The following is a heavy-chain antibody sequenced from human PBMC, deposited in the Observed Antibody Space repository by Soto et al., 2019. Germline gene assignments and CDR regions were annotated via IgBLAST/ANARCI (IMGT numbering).Heavy chain of an antibody. D-gene: IGHD3-3*01. J-gene: IGHJ4*02. CDR3: ATMGIFGAVDY. CDR2: INHIGRT. V-gene: IGHV4-34*01. Sequence: QVQLQQWGAGLLKPSETLSLTCAVYGGSFSGYYWSWIRQPPGKGLEGIGEINHIGRTNYNASLKSRVTISVDKFKNQFSLKLSSVTAADTAVYYYATMGIFGAVDYWGQGTLVTVSS. CDR1: GGSFSGYY.